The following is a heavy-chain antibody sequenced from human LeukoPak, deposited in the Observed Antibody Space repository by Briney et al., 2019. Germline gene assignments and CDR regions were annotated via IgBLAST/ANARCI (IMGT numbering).Heavy chain of an antibody. CDR1: GYTFTSFG. CDR2: SSAYNGNT. V-gene: IGHV1-18*01. J-gene: IGHJ4*02. Sequence: ASVKVSCKASGYTFTSFGISWVRQAPGQGLEWMGWSSAYNGNTKSAQKFQGRVTMTTDTSTGTAYMELRSLRSDDTAVFYCVRDLGVDTSMIFFDYWGQGTLVTVSS. CDR3: VRDLGVDTSMIFFDY. D-gene: IGHD5-18*01.